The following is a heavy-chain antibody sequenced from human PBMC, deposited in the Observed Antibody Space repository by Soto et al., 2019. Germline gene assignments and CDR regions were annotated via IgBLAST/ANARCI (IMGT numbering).Heavy chain of an antibody. D-gene: IGHD5-12*01. J-gene: IGHJ4*02. CDR1: GYTFTSYG. Sequence: ASVKVSCKASGYTFTSYGISWVRQAPGQGLEWMGWISAYNGNTNYAQKLQGRVTMTTDTSTSTAYMELRSLRSDDTAVYYCARGEASYSGYDRGPFDYWGQGTLVTASS. CDR3: ARGEASYSGYDRGPFDY. V-gene: IGHV1-18*01. CDR2: ISAYNGNT.